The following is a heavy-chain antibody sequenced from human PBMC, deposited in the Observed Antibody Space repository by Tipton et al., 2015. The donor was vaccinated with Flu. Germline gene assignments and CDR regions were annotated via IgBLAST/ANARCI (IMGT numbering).Heavy chain of an antibody. CDR1: GGSISSYY. CDR2: IYYSGST. J-gene: IGHJ3*02. V-gene: IGHV4-59*08. CDR3: ARAKATDAFDI. Sequence: TLFLTCTVSGGSISSYYWSWIRQPPGKGLEWIGYIYYSGSTNYNPSLKSRVTISVDTSKNQFSLKLSSVTAADTAVYYCARAKATDAFDIWGQGTMVTVSS.